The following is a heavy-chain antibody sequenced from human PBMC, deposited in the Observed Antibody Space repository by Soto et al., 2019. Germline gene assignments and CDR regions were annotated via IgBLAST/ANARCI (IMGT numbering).Heavy chain of an antibody. CDR2: IIPVIELA. J-gene: IGHJ5*02. D-gene: IGHD1-1*01. V-gene: IGHV1-69*02. Sequence: QVQLVQSGAEVKKPGSSVKVSCKTSGGTFSIYTVSWVRQAPGQGLEWMGRIIPVIELANYAQNFQGRLTITADKSTSTAYMELSSLRSEVTAVSYCAREGADYNDNWFDPWGQGTLVTVSS. CDR3: AREGADYNDNWFDP. CDR1: GGTFSIYT.